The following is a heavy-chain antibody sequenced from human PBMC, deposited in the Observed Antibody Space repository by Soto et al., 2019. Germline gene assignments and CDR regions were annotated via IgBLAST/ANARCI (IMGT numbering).Heavy chain of an antibody. CDR3: ALYSGKYSGLGLS. J-gene: IGHJ5*02. CDR1: GYTFTNYA. V-gene: IGHV1-3*01. CDR2: ISAVNGNT. D-gene: IGHD1-26*01. Sequence: ASVKVSCKASGYTFTNYAIHWVRQAPGQRLEWMGWISAVNGNTKYSQRFQGRVTFTSDTSASTAYMELSSLSSEDTAVFYCALYSGKYSGLGLSWGQGTLVTVSS.